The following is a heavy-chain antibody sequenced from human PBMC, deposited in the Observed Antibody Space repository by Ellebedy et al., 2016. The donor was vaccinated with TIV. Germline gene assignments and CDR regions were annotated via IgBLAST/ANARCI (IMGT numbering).Heavy chain of an antibody. CDR3: ARDEMVRGVTNYGMDV. V-gene: IGHV1-69*13. Sequence: SVKVSXKASGYTFTSYAISWVRQAPGQGLEWMGGIIPIFGTANYAQKFQGRVTITADESTSTAYMELSSLRSEDTAVYYCARDEMVRGVTNYGMDVWGQGTTVTVSS. CDR1: GYTFTSYA. D-gene: IGHD3-10*01. J-gene: IGHJ6*02. CDR2: IIPIFGTA.